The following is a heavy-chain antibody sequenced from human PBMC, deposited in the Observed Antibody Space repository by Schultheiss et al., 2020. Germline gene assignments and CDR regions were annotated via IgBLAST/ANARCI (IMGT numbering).Heavy chain of an antibody. CDR2: IYYSGST. CDR1: GGSISSYY. CDR3: ARDTSGSYWDYYYYYGMDV. V-gene: IGHV4-59*01. Sequence: SATLSLTCTVSGGSISSYYWSWIRQPPGKGLEWIGYIYYSGSTNYNPSLKSRVTISVDTSKNQFSLKLSSVTAADTAVYYCARDTSGSYWDYYYYYGMDVWGQGTTVIGYS. J-gene: IGHJ6*02. D-gene: IGHD3-10*01.